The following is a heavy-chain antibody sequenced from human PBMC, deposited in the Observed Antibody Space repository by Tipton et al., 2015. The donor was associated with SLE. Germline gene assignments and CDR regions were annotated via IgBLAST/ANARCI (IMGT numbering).Heavy chain of an antibody. CDR2: IYHSGST. V-gene: IGHV4-30-2*01. J-gene: IGHJ3*02. Sequence: TLSLTCAVSGGSISSGGYSWSWIRQPPGKGLEWIGYIYHSGSTYYNPSLKSRVAISVDRSKNQFSLKLSSVTAADTAVYYCARGRSWDSRAFDIWGQGTMVTVSS. CDR1: GGSISSGGYS. CDR3: ARGRSWDSRAFDI. D-gene: IGHD1-26*01.